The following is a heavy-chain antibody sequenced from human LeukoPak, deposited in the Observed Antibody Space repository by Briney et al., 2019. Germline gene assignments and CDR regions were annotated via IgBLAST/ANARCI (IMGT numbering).Heavy chain of an antibody. CDR2: IYSSGST. D-gene: IGHD3-22*01. CDR3: ANLRRYDSSGYYSDY. Sequence: SETLSLTCTVSGGSISSYFWSWIRQPPGKGLECIGYIYSSGSTNYNPSLKSRVTISVDTSKNQFSLKLSSVTAADTAVYYCANLRRYDSSGYYSDYWGQGTLVTVSP. V-gene: IGHV4-59*08. J-gene: IGHJ4*02. CDR1: GGSISSYF.